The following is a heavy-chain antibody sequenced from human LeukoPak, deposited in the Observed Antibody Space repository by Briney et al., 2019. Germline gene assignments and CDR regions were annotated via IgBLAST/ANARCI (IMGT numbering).Heavy chain of an antibody. CDR1: GFTFGSYG. CDR3: AKCGESPRNYFDY. D-gene: IGHD3-10*01. V-gene: IGHV3-30*02. CDR2: IRYDGSNK. J-gene: IGHJ4*02. Sequence: GGSLRLSCAASGFTFGSYGMHWVRQAPGKGLEWVAFIRYDGSNKYYADSVKGRFTISRDNSKNTLYLQMNSLRAEDTAVYYCAKCGESPRNYFDYWGQGTLVTVSS.